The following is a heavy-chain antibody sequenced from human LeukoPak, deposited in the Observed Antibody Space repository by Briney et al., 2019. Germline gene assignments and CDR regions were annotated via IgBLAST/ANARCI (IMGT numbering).Heavy chain of an antibody. Sequence: SETLSLTCTVSGGSISSYYWSWIRQPPGKGLEWIGYIYYSGSTTYNPSLKSRVTISIDTSKNQFSLKLTSVTAADTALYYCARGANYGDYGLDAYDIWGQGTMVTVSS. CDR1: GGSISSYY. V-gene: IGHV4-59*01. CDR3: ARGANYGDYGLDAYDI. D-gene: IGHD4-17*01. CDR2: IYYSGST. J-gene: IGHJ3*02.